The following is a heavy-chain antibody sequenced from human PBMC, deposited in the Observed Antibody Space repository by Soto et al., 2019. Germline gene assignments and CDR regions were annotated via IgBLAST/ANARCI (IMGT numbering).Heavy chain of an antibody. CDR3: VRPDYGSGTYPDY. CDR1: GFTFSSCA. Sequence: QVQLVESGGGVVQPGRSLRLYGAASGFTFSSCAMHWVRQAPGKGLEWVAVISYDGGNKYYADSVKGRFTISRDNSKNTLYLQINSLRAEDTAVYYCVRPDYGSGTYPDYWGQGTLVTVSS. CDR2: ISYDGGNK. D-gene: IGHD3-10*01. V-gene: IGHV3-30-3*01. J-gene: IGHJ4*02.